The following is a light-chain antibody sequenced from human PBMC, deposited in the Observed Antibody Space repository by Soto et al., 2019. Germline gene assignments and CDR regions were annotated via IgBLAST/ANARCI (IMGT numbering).Light chain of an antibody. CDR3: QQFDSSVT. CDR2: VES. J-gene: IGKJ1*01. CDR1: QSVSSTF. Sequence: EIVLTQSPGSLSLSPGERATLSCRASQSVSSTFFAWYQQRPGQAPRLLMYVESSSATGIPERFSGSGSGTDFTLTISRLEPEDFAVYYCQQFDSSVTFGQGTKVEIK. V-gene: IGKV3-20*01.